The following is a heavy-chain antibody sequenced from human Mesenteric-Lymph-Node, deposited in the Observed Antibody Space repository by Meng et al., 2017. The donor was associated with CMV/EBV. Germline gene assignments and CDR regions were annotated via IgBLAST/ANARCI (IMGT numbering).Heavy chain of an antibody. CDR2: MNPNRGNT. V-gene: IGHV1-8*01. D-gene: IGHD3-3*01. Sequence: ASVTVSCKASGYTFTSYEINWVRQATGQGLEWMGWMNPNRGNTGYAQKFQGRVTMTRNTSISTAYMELSSLSSEDTAVYYCARAKPIAYYDFWSGSSYNWFDPWGQGTLVTVSS. CDR3: ARAKPIAYYDFWSGSSYNWFDP. CDR1: GYTFTSYE. J-gene: IGHJ5*02.